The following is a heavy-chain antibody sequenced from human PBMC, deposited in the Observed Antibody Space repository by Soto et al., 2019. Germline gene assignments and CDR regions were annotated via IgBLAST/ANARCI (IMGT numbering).Heavy chain of an antibody. CDR2: ISGNGRII. Sequence: QVLLVESGGGLVKPGGSLRLSCATSGFIFSDYYMHWIRQAPGKGLEWISYISGNGRIIQYADSAKGRFTISRDNAQNSQYLQMNSVRAEETALYFCARDFDADARTDFDSWGQGTLVPVSS. CDR3: ARDFDADARTDFDS. V-gene: IGHV3-11*01. CDR1: GFIFSDYY. J-gene: IGHJ4*02.